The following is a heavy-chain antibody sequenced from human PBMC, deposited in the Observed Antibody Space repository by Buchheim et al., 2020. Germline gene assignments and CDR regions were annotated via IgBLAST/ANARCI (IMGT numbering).Heavy chain of an antibody. V-gene: IGHV3-66*01. D-gene: IGHD1-26*01. Sequence: EVQLVESGGGFVQPGGSLRLSCAASGFPVSSNYMSWVRQAPGKGLEWVSVIYSGGSTYYADSVKGRFTISSDNSQNTLYLPMNSLRAEDTAVYYCARVIVGAYNWFDPWGQGTL. CDR1: GFPVSSNY. CDR3: ARVIVGAYNWFDP. CDR2: IYSGGST. J-gene: IGHJ5*02.